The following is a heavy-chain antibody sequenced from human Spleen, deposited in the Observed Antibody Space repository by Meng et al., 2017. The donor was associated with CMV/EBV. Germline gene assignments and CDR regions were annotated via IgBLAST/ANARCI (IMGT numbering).Heavy chain of an antibody. V-gene: IGHV3-33*06. D-gene: IGHD4/OR15-4a*01. J-gene: IGHJ3*02. Sequence: GESLKISCAASEFTFSNYGMHWVRQAPGKGLEWVAVIWYDGKTKYYADSVKGRFSISRDNSKYTLYLQMNSLRADDTAVYYCAKDDYRTPPPDAFDIWGQGTMVTVSS. CDR3: AKDDYRTPPPDAFDI. CDR2: IWYDGKTK. CDR1: EFTFSNYG.